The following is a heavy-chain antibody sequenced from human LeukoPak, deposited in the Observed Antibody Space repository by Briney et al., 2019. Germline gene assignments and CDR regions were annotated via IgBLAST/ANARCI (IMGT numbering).Heavy chain of an antibody. CDR1: GGSFSGYY. CDR2: INHSGST. V-gene: IGHV4-34*01. Sequence: SGTLSLTCAVYGGSFSGYYWSWIRQPPGKGLEWIGEINHSGSTNYNPSLKSRVTISVDTSKNQFSLKLSSVTAADTAVYYCARSVNCSGGSCYSGVSTKFDYWGQGTLVTVSS. D-gene: IGHD2-15*01. J-gene: IGHJ4*02. CDR3: ARSVNCSGGSCYSGVSTKFDY.